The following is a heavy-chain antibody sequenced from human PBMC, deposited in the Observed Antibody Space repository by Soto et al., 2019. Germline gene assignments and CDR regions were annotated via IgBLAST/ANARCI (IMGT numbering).Heavy chain of an antibody. CDR2: MYHSGST. J-gene: IGHJ5*02. CDR3: AKTHTRPNWFDP. D-gene: IGHD3-3*01. CDR1: GGSISSGGDS. Sequence: SETLSLTCAVSGGSISSGGDSWSWIRQPPGKGLEWIGYMYHSGSTNYNPSLKSRVIISVDKSKNQFSLKLSSVTDADTAVYYCAKTHTRPNWFDPWGQGTLVTVS. V-gene: IGHV4-30-2*01.